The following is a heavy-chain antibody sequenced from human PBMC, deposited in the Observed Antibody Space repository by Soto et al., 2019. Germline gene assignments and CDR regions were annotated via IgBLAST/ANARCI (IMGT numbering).Heavy chain of an antibody. D-gene: IGHD4-17*01. CDR3: ARTTAVPNTLRSRYFFDY. CDR1: GCSVSDKGYY. J-gene: IGHJ4*02. V-gene: IGHV4-61*08. CDR2: VYYSGTT. Sequence: LETLSLSCSFSGCSVSDKGYYWSWIRQPPGKRLEWIGYVYYSGTTNYNPSLKSRVTISVDLSKNQFSLRLSSVTTADTALYYCARTTAVPNTLRSRYFFDYWGQGTLVTVSS.